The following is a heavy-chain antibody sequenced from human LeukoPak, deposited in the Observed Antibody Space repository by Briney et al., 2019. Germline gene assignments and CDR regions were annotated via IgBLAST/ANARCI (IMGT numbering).Heavy chain of an antibody. J-gene: IGHJ4*02. V-gene: IGHV3-30*18. CDR1: GFTLSTSG. CDR3: AKPQVTANWYYFHY. D-gene: IGHD2-21*02. Sequence: GGSLRLSCAASGFTLSTSGMHWVRQAPGKGLEWVAVISSDGSNKFYADSVKGRFTISRDGSKNTLYLQMNSLRPDDTAVYFCAKPQVTANWYYFHYWGQGTLVTVSS. CDR2: ISSDGSNK.